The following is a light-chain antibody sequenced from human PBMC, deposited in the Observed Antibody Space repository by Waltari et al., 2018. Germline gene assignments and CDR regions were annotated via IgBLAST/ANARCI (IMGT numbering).Light chain of an antibody. CDR1: SSDVGGYKY. CDR3: GSFISSTTGI. CDR2: DAI. V-gene: IGLV2-14*03. J-gene: IGLJ2*01. Sequence: QSALTQPDSVSGSPGQSITISCTGPSSDVGGYKYVSWYQQYPGKAPKVIIYDAINRPSGVSNRFSGSKSGNSASLTISGLQAEDEADYYCGSFISSTTGIFGGGTRLTVL.